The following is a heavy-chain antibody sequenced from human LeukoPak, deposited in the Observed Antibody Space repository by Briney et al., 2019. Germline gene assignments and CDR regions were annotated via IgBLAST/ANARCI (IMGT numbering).Heavy chain of an antibody. CDR1: GYSFNSYW. D-gene: IGHD1-1*01. CDR2: IYPGDSET. J-gene: IGHJ4*02. V-gene: IGHV5-51*01. CDR3: ARGTARFDY. Sequence: GESLKISCKGSGYSFNSYWIGWVRQMPGKGLEWLGTIYPGDSETRYSPSFQGQATMSADKSISTAYLQWSSLKASDTAMYYCARGTARFDYWGQGTLVTVSS.